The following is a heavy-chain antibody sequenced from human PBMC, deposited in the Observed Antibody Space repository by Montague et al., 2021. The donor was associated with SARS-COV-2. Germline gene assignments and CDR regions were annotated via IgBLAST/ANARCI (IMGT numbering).Heavy chain of an antibody. CDR3: ARGIPIAAALINWFDP. CDR1: GGSISSYY. D-gene: IGHD6-13*01. CDR2: IYYSGS. V-gene: IGHV4-59*01. Sequence: SETLSLTCTVSGGSISSYYWSWIRQPPGKGLEWIGYIYYSGSTISVDTSKNQFSLKLSSVTAADTAVYYCARGIPIAAALINWFDPWGQGTLVTVSS. J-gene: IGHJ5*02.